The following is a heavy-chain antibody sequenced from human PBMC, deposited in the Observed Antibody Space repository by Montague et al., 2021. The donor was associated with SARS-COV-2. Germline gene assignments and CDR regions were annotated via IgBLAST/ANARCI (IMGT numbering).Heavy chain of an antibody. CDR3: ARGADYDFWSGFLRYKWFDP. V-gene: IGHV4-34*01. CDR1: GGSLSGYY. J-gene: IGHJ5*02. CDR2: INHSGST. Sequence: SETLSLTCAVYGGSLSGYYWPWIRQTTTKGLEWIGEINHSGSTYYNPSLKSRLTVSVDTSKKQFSLKLNSMTAADTAVYYCARGADYDFWSGFLRYKWFDPWEMGTPATAS. D-gene: IGHD3-3*01.